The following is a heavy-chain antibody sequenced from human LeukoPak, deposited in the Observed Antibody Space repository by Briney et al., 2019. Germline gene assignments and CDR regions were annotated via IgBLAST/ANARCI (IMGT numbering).Heavy chain of an antibody. CDR3: ARSVGSGSYLSQTYYYYYMDV. CDR1: GGSISSYY. D-gene: IGHD3-10*01. V-gene: IGHV4-59*01. CDR2: IYYSGST. J-gene: IGHJ6*03. Sequence: PSETLSLTCTVSGGSISSYYWSWIRQPPGKGLEWIGYIYYSGSTNYNPSLKSRVTISVDTSKNQFSLKLSSVTAADTAVYYCARSVGSGSYLSQTYYYYYMDVWGKGTTVTVSS.